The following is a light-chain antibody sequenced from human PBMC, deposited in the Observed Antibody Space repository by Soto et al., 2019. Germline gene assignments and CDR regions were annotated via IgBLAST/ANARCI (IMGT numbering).Light chain of an antibody. Sequence: EIVLTQSPGTLSLSPGERATLSCRASQSVSSSYLAWYQQKPGQSPRLLIYGASSRATGIPDRFSGSVSGTDFTLTISRLEPEDFAVYYCQQYGSSSPLTFGGGTKVEIK. V-gene: IGKV3-20*01. J-gene: IGKJ4*01. CDR1: QSVSSSY. CDR2: GAS. CDR3: QQYGSSSPLT.